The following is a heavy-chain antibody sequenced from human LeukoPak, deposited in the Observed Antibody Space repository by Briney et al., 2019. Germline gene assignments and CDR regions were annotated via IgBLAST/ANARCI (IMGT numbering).Heavy chain of an antibody. J-gene: IGHJ3*02. D-gene: IGHD4-17*01. CDR3: ATEVTTAIYDAFDI. Sequence: GASVKVSCKASGYTFTSYAMHWVRQAPGQRLEWMGWINAGNGNTKYSQKFQGRVTITRDTSASTAYMELSSLRSEDTAVYYCATEVTTAIYDAFDIWGQGTMVTVSS. CDR1: GYTFTSYA. V-gene: IGHV1-3*01. CDR2: INAGNGNT.